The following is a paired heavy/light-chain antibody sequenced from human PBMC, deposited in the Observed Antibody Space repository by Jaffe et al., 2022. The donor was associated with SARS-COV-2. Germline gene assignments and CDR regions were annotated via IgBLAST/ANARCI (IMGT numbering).Heavy chain of an antibody. CDR2: VSGSYDST. D-gene: IGHD4-17*01. CDR3: AKLAHGRDYYFDL. V-gene: IGHV3-23*01. J-gene: IGHJ2*01. Sequence: EAQLLESGGGLVQPGGSLRLSCAASGFPFGTYGMSWVRQAPGKGLEWVSSVSGSYDSTNYADSVKGRFTISRDISEKMVYLQMNSLRAEDTAIYYCAKLAHGRDYYFDLWGRGTLVTVSS. CDR1: GFPFGTYG.
Light chain of an antibody. V-gene: IGKV1-16*02. Sequence: DIQMTQSPSSLSASVGDRVTITCRASQDVTTYLAWFQQKPGKAPKSLIYTASSLQSGVPSKFSGSGFGTDFTLTITSLQPEDVATYYCQQYHSYPLTFGGGTKVEIK. CDR2: TAS. J-gene: IGKJ4*01. CDR3: QQYHSYPLT. CDR1: QDVTTY.